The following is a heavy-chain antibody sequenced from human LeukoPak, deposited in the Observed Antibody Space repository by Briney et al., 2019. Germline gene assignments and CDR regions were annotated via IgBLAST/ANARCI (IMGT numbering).Heavy chain of an antibody. V-gene: IGHV4-34*01. D-gene: IGHD3-22*01. Sequence: SETLSLTCAVYGGSFSGYYWSWIRQPPGKGLGWIGEINHSGSTNYNPSLKSRVTISVDTSKNQFSLKLSSVTAADTAVYYCARGKRNTYYYDSSGSFDYWGQGTLVTVSS. CDR1: GGSFSGYY. CDR3: ARGKRNTYYYDSSGSFDY. J-gene: IGHJ4*02. CDR2: INHSGST.